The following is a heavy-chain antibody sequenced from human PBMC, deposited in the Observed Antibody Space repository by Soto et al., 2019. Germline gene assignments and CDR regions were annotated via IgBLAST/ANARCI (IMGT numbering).Heavy chain of an antibody. J-gene: IGHJ5*02. V-gene: IGHV4-34*01. CDR1: GGSFSRYY. CDR2: INHSAST. Sequence: QVQLQQWGAGLLKPSETLSLTCDVYGGSFSRYYWNWIRQPPGRGLEWLGEINHSASTNYNPSLGSRVTISLDRSETQFSLKLTSVTAADTAVYYCARGEGRLVGTWFDPWGQGTLVTVSS. CDR3: ARGEGRLVGTWFDP. D-gene: IGHD5-12*01.